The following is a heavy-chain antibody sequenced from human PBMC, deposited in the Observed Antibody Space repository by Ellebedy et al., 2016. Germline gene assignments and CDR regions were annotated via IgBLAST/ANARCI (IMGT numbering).Heavy chain of an antibody. V-gene: IGHV3-7*01. CDR2: IKQDGSEK. CDR1: GFTFSSYW. Sequence: GESLKISXAASGFTFSSYWMSWVRQAPGKGLEWVANIKQDGSEKYYVDSVKGRFTISRDNAKNSLYLQMNSLRAEDTAVYYCARDFYLVDQSEENYWGQGTLVTVSS. CDR3: ARDFYLVDQSEENY. D-gene: IGHD2-2*01. J-gene: IGHJ4*02.